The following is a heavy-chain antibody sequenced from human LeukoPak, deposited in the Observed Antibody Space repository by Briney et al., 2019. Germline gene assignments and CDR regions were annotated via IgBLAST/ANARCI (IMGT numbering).Heavy chain of an antibody. Sequence: GASVKVSCKASGYTFTSYYIHWVRQVPGQGLESMGWINPKGGGTNYAQKFQGRVTMTRDTSISTAYMELSRMGSDNTAVYYCARHSTLRPFDYWGQGTLVTVSS. CDR1: GYTFTSYY. CDR2: INPKGGGT. J-gene: IGHJ4*02. CDR3: ARHSTLRPFDY. V-gene: IGHV1-2*02. D-gene: IGHD3-16*01.